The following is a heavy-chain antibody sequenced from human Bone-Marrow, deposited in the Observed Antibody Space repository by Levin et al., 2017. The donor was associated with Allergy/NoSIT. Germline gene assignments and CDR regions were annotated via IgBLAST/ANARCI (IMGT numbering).Heavy chain of an antibody. CDR2: ISYDGSNK. CDR1: GFTFSSYA. D-gene: IGHD6-13*01. CDR3: ARADGIAAAGTHTWFDY. J-gene: IGHJ4*02. V-gene: IGHV3-30-3*01. Sequence: GGSLRLSCAASGFTFSSYAMHWVRQAPGKGLEWVAVISYDGSNKYYADSVKGRFTISRDNSKNTLYLQMNSLRAEDTAVYYCARADGIAAAGTHTWFDYWGQGTLVTVSS.